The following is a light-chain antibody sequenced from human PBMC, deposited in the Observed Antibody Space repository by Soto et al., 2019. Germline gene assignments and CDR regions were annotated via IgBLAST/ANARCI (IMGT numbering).Light chain of an antibody. CDR1: QSLLYTSNNKNY. CDR3: QQYYSNPELT. Sequence: IVMTQSPDSLAVSLGERATINCKSSQSLLYTSNNKNYLAWFQQKPGQPPRLLIYWASTRESGVPDRFSGSGSGTAFTLTISSLQPEDVAVYYCQQYYSNPELTFGGGTKVEIK. V-gene: IGKV4-1*01. CDR2: WAS. J-gene: IGKJ4*01.